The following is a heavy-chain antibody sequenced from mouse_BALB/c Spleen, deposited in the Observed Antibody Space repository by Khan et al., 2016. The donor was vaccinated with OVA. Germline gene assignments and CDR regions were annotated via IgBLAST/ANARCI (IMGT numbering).Heavy chain of an antibody. J-gene: IGHJ2*01. CDR3: AKKARIEY. V-gene: IGHV3-2*02. Sequence: EVQLQESGPGLVKPSQSLSLTCTVTGYSITSGYGWNWIRQFPGNKLEWMGNISYSGSTNYKPSLKSRISITRDTSKNQFFLQLNSVTTEDTATYYCAKKARIEYWGQGTTLTVSS. CDR2: ISYSGST. D-gene: IGHD3-2*02. CDR1: GYSITSGYG.